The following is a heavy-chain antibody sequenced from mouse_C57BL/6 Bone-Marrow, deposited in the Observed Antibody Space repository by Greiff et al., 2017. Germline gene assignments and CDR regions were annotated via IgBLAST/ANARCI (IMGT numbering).Heavy chain of an antibody. D-gene: IGHD2-1*01. V-gene: IGHV1-19*01. CDR3: ANYCGISWFAY. CDR2: IHPYNGGT. CDR1: GYTFTDYY. Sequence: EVQLQQSGPVLVKPGASVKMSCKASGYTFTDYYMNWVKQSHGQSLEWIGVIHPYNGGTSYNQKFKGKATLTVDKSSSTAYMKLNSLTSEDSAVYSSANYCGISWFAYWGQGTLVTVSA. J-gene: IGHJ3*01.